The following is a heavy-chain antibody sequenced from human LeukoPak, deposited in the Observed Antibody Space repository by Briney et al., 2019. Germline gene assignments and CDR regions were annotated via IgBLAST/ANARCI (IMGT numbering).Heavy chain of an antibody. V-gene: IGHV4-34*01. J-gene: IGHJ6*02. CDR1: GGSFSGYY. Sequence: PSETLSLTCAVYGGSFSGYYWSWIRQPPGKGLEWIGEINHSGSTNYNPSLNSRVTISVDTSKNQFSLKLSSVTAADTAVYYCARDGMDVWGQGTTVTVSS. CDR3: ARDGMDV. CDR2: INHSGST.